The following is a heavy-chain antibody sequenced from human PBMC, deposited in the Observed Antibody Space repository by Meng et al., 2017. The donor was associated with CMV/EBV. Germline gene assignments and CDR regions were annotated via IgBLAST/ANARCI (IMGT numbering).Heavy chain of an antibody. CDR3: AKDMADSSGYYYYYGMDV. J-gene: IGHJ6*02. CDR1: GFTFSSYA. Sequence: GGSLRLSCAASGFTFSSYAMSWVRQAPGKGLEWVSLISWDGGSTYYADSVKGRFTISRDNSKNSLYLQMNSLRTEDTALYYCAKDMADSSGYYYYYGMDVWGQGTTVTVSS. CDR2: ISWDGGST. D-gene: IGHD3-22*01. V-gene: IGHV3-43*01.